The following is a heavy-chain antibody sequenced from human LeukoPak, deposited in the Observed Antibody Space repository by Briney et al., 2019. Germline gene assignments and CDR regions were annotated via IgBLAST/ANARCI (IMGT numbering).Heavy chain of an antibody. V-gene: IGHV3-48*01. D-gene: IGHD1-26*01. CDR2: ISDTGFSI. CDR3: AKVRWELLLSY. J-gene: IGHJ4*02. CDR1: GFTFSNYN. Sequence: GGSLRLSCAASGFTFSNYNMNWFRQAPGKGLEWVSYISDTGFSIYYADSVKGRFTISRDNSKNTLYLQMNSLRAEDTAVYYCAKVRWELLLSYWGQGTLVTVSS.